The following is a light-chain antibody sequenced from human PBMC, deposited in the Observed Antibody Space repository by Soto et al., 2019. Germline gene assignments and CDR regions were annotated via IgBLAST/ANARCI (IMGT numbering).Light chain of an antibody. Sequence: QSVLTQPPSVSGAPGQRVTISCTGRSSNIGTGYDVHWYQQLPGTAPKLLIYGNNNRPSGVPDRFSGSKSGTSASLAITGLQAEDEADYYCQSYDSSWDVVFGGGTKLTVL. CDR3: QSYDSSWDVV. V-gene: IGLV1-40*01. CDR2: GNN. CDR1: SSNIGTGYD. J-gene: IGLJ2*01.